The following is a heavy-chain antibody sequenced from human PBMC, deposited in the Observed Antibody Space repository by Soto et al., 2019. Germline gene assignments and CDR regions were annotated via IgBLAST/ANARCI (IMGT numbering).Heavy chain of an antibody. D-gene: IGHD5-18*01. CDR3: ARALIQLWPHYYYGMDV. Sequence: KPSETLSLTCTVSGDSISSGDYYWSWIRQPPGKGLEWIGYIYYSGTTYYNPSLKSRVTISVDTSKNQFSLKVNSVTAADTAVYYCARALIQLWPHYYYGMDVWGQGTTVTVSS. J-gene: IGHJ6*02. V-gene: IGHV4-30-4*01. CDR2: IYYSGTT. CDR1: GDSISSGDYY.